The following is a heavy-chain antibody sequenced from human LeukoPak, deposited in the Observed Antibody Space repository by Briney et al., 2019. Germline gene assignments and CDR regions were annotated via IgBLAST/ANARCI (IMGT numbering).Heavy chain of an antibody. V-gene: IGHV3-30*18. J-gene: IGHJ4*02. CDR2: ISYDGSNK. Sequence: GGSLRLSCAASGFTFSSYGMHWVRQAPGKGLEWVAVISYDGSNKYYADSVKGRFTISRDNSKNTLYLQMNSLRAEDTALYYCAKRSRTVTTIDSWGRGTLVTVSS. D-gene: IGHD4-11*01. CDR3: AKRSRTVTTIDS. CDR1: GFTFSSYG.